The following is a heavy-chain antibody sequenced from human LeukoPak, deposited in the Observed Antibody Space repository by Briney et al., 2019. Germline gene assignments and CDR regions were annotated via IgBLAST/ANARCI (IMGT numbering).Heavy chain of an antibody. J-gene: IGHJ4*02. CDR2: ISAYNGNT. D-gene: IGHD3-22*01. CDR3: ARDSNYYDSSGYSD. Sequence: EASVKVSCKASGYTFTGYYMHWVRQAPGQGLEWMGWISAYNGNTNYAQKLQGRVTMATDTSTSTAYMELRSLRSDDTAVYYCARDSNYYDSSGYSDWGQGTLVTVSS. V-gene: IGHV1-18*04. CDR1: GYTFTGYY.